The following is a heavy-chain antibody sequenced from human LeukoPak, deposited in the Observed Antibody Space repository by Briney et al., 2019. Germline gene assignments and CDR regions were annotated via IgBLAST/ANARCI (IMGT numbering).Heavy chain of an antibody. CDR3: ARGQYYYGAGKEDL. CDR1: GYTFTSYG. Sequence: APVKLSCTASGYTFTSYGLSWVRQSPGQGLEWMGWVSTYNGIPTYAQKFHGRVLVTTNTSTSTAYMEVRGLTSDDTAVYYCARGQYYYGAGKEDLWGQGTLVADSS. V-gene: IGHV1-18*01. J-gene: IGHJ5*02. D-gene: IGHD3-10*01. CDR2: VSTYNGIP.